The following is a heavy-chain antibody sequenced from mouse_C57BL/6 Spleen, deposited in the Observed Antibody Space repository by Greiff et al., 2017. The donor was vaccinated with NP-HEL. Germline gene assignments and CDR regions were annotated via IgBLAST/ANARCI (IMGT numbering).Heavy chain of an antibody. D-gene: IGHD3-1*01. CDR1: GYTFTDYE. CDR2: IDPETGAT. CDR3: TRSGVDY. Sequence: VKLQESGAELVRPGASVTLSCKASGYTFTDYEMHWVKQTPVHGLEWIGAIDPETGATAYNQKFKGKAILTADKSSSTAYMELRSLTSEDSAVYYCTRSGVDYWGQGTTLTVSS. J-gene: IGHJ2*01. V-gene: IGHV1-15*01.